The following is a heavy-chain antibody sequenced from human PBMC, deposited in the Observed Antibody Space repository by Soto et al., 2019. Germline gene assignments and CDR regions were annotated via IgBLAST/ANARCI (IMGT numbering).Heavy chain of an antibody. V-gene: IGHV5-51*01. CDR2: IYPGDSDT. CDR3: ARTPVAGKIRGCYYGMDV. D-gene: IGHD6-19*01. CDR1: GYSFTSYW. J-gene: IGHJ6*02. Sequence: GESLKISCKGSGYSFTSYWIGWVRQMPGKGLERMGIIYPGDSDTRYSPSFQGQVTISADKSISTAYLQWSSLKASDTAMYYCARTPVAGKIRGCYYGMDVWGQGTTVTVSS.